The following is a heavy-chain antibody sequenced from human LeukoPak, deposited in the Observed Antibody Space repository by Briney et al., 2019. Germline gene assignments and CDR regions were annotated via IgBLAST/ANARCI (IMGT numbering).Heavy chain of an antibody. V-gene: IGHV4-31*03. CDR2: IYYSGST. Sequence: SQTLSLTCTVSGGSISSGGYYWSWIRQHPGKGLEWIGYIYYSGSTYYNPSLKSRVTISVDTSKNQFSLKLSSVTAADTAVYYCASRYSGYDSAVDYWGQGTLVTVSS. CDR1: GGSISSGGYY. CDR3: ASRYSGYDSAVDY. D-gene: IGHD5-12*01. J-gene: IGHJ4*02.